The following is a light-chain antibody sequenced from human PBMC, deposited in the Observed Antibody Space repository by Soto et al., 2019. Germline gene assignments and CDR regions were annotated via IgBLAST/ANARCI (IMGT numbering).Light chain of an antibody. Sequence: DIHMTHSPSSLSASVWYRVTVTCRASQSISRYLNWYQQKPGKAPKLLIYAASTLQSGVPSRFSGSGSGTEFTLTISSLQPEDFATYYCQQLNSYPITFGQGTRLEIK. CDR1: QSISRY. J-gene: IGKJ5*01. CDR2: AAS. CDR3: QQLNSYPIT. V-gene: IGKV1-9*01.